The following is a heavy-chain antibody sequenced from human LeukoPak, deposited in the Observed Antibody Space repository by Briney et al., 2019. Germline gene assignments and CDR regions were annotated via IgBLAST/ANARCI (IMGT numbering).Heavy chain of an antibody. CDR3: ARDSGYSGYDLAFDY. D-gene: IGHD5-12*01. J-gene: IGHJ4*02. V-gene: IGHV1-18*01. Sequence: ASVKVSCKASGYSFTSYGISWVRQAPGQGLEWMGWISAYNGNTNYAQRLQGRVTMTTDTSTSTAYMELRSLTSDDTAVYYCARDSGYSGYDLAFDYWGQGTLVTVSS. CDR1: GYSFTSYG. CDR2: ISAYNGNT.